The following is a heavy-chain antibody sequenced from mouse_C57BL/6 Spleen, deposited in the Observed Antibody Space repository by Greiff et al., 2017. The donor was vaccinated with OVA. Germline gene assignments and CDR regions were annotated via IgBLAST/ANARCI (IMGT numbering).Heavy chain of an antibody. Sequence: QVQLQQSGAELVRPGASVTLSCKASGYTFTDYEMHWVKQTPVHGLEWIGAIDPETGGTAYNQKFKGKAILTADKSSSTAYMELRSLTSEDSAVYYGTRYGYYGSSYWAMDYWGQGTSVTVSS. V-gene: IGHV1-15*01. CDR2: IDPETGGT. CDR1: GYTFTDYE. J-gene: IGHJ4*01. CDR3: TRYGYYGSSYWAMDY. D-gene: IGHD1-1*01.